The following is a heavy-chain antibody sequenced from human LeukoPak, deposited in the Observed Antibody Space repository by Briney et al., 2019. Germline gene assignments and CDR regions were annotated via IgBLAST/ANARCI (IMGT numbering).Heavy chain of an antibody. CDR3: ARHSGLIQFLDY. V-gene: IGHV4-59*08. CDR2: IYYSGST. D-gene: IGHD3-10*01. CDR1: GGSISSYY. J-gene: IGHJ4*02. Sequence: PSETLSLTCTVSGGSISSYYWSWIRQPPGKGLEWIGYIYYSGSTNYNPSLKSRVTISVDTSKNQFSLKLSSVTAADTAVYYCARHSGLIQFLDYWGQGTLVTVSS.